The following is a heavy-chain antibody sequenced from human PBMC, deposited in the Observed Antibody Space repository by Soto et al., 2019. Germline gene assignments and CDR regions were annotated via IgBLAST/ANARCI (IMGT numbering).Heavy chain of an antibody. CDR2: ISYDGSNK. CDR1: GFTFSSYG. Sequence: QVQLVESGGGVVQPGRSLRLSCAASGFTFSSYGMHWVRQAPGKGLEWVAVISYDGSNKYYADSVKGRFTISRDNSKNTLYLQMNSLRAEXTAVYXCAPXFGAFDYWGQGTLVTVSS. J-gene: IGHJ4*02. CDR3: APXFGAFDY. V-gene: IGHV3-30*03. D-gene: IGHD3-10*01.